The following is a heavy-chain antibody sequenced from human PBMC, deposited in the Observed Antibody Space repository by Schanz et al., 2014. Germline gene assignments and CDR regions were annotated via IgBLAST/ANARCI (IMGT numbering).Heavy chain of an antibody. Sequence: QVQLVESGGGVVQPGRSLRLSCAASGFTFRSHGMYWVRQAPGKGLEWVALISYDGNNKFYTDSVKGRFTISRDNSRNTLYLEIDTLRPEDTAVYFCAREMDTAIGDYWGQGTLVTVSS. CDR3: AREMDTAIGDY. CDR2: ISYDGNNK. D-gene: IGHD5-18*01. V-gene: IGHV3-30*03. J-gene: IGHJ4*02. CDR1: GFTFRSHG.